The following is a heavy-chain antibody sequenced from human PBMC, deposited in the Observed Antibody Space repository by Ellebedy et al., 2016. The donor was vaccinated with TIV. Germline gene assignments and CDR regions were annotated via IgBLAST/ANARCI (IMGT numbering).Heavy chain of an antibody. J-gene: IGHJ4*02. Sequence: MPSETLSLTCAVSGGSFSGYYWSWIRQPPGKGLEWIGEINHSGSTNYNPSLKSRVTISVDTSKNQFSLKLSSVTAADTAVYYCAALDMGNDFWGQGTLVTVSS. CDR3: AALDMGNDF. V-gene: IGHV4-34*01. CDR2: INHSGST. CDR1: GGSFSGYY. D-gene: IGHD3-9*01.